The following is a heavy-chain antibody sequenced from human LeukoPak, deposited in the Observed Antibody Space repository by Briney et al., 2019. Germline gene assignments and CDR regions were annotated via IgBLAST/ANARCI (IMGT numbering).Heavy chain of an antibody. CDR2: IKQDGSEK. D-gene: IGHD6-6*01. CDR3: AREGGDPYSSSNYFDY. V-gene: IGHV3-7*01. J-gene: IGHJ4*02. CDR1: GFIVND. Sequence: GGCLRLSCAASGFIVNDMSWVRQAPGKGLEWVANIKQDGSEKYYVDSVKGRFTISRDNAKNSLYLQMNSLRAEDTAVYYCAREGGDPYSSSNYFDYWGQGTLVTVSS.